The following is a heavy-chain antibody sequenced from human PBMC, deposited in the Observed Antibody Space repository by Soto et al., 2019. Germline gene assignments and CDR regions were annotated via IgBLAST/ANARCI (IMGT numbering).Heavy chain of an antibody. D-gene: IGHD6-13*01. J-gene: IGHJ4*02. CDR2: ITGGGSNK. V-gene: IGHV3-23*01. CDR1: GFTFSSYA. Sequence: PGGSLRLSCAASGFTFSSYAMHWVRQAPGKGLEWVSAITGGGSNKYYADSVKGRFTISRDNSKNTLYLQMNSLRAEDTAVYYCAKGYSSRMGFDYWGQGTLVTVSS. CDR3: AKGYSSRMGFDY.